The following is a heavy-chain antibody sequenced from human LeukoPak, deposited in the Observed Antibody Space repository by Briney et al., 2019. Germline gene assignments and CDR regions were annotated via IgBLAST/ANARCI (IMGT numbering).Heavy chain of an antibody. J-gene: IGHJ4*02. CDR2: ISYDGSNK. V-gene: IGHV3-30-3*01. D-gene: IGHD6-6*01. Sequence: GGSLRLSCAASGFTFTTYAMSWVRQAPGKGLEWVAVISYDGSNKYYADSVKGRFTISRDNSKNTVYLQMNSLRPEDTAVYYCARGRLLAARSGSDYWGQGTLVTVSS. CDR1: GFTFTTYA. CDR3: ARGRLLAARSGSDY.